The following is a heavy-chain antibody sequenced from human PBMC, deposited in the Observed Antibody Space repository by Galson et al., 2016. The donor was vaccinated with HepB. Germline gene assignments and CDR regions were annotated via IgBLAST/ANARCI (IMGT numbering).Heavy chain of an antibody. CDR2: ISYDGSNK. D-gene: IGHD6-19*01. CDR3: AKRLRSSGSGGSNDAFDV. V-gene: IGHV3-30*18. J-gene: IGHJ3*01. CDR1: GFTFSSYG. Sequence: SLRLSCAASGFTFSSYGMHWVRQAPGKGLEWVAVISYDGSNKYYADSVKGRFTISRDNSKNTLYLQMNSLRAEDTALYYCAKRLRSSGSGGSNDAFDVWGQGTMVTVSS.